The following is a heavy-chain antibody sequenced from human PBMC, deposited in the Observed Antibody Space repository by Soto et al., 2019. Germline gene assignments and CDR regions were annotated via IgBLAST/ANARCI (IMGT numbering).Heavy chain of an antibody. J-gene: IGHJ3*02. Sequence: PGGSLRLSCAASGFTYSSYGMHWVRQAPGKGLEWVAVISYDGSNKYYADSVKGRFTISRDNSKNTLYLQMNSLRAEDTAVYYSAKSGAFDIWGQGTMVTVSS. D-gene: IGHD1-26*01. CDR2: ISYDGSNK. CDR1: GFTYSSYG. V-gene: IGHV3-30*18. CDR3: AKSGAFDI.